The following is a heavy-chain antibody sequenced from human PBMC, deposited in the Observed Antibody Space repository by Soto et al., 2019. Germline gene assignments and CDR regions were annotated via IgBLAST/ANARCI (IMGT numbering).Heavy chain of an antibody. Sequence: GGSLRLSCAASGFTFSSYAMSWVRQAPGKGLEWVSAISGSGGSTYYADSVKGRFTISRDNSKNTLYLQMNSLRAEDTAVYYCAKSYIVVVVAATVIDYWGQGTLVTVSS. CDR3: AKSYIVVVVAATVIDY. CDR2: ISGSGGST. CDR1: GFTFSSYA. V-gene: IGHV3-23*01. D-gene: IGHD2-15*01. J-gene: IGHJ4*02.